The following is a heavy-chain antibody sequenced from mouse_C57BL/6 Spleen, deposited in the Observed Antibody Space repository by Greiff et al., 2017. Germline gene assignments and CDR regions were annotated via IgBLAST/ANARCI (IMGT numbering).Heavy chain of an antibody. CDR1: GFSFNTYA. CDR2: IRSKSNNYAT. J-gene: IGHJ4*01. V-gene: IGHV10-1*01. CDR3: VRQGIYYYGRDAMDY. D-gene: IGHD1-1*01. Sequence: DVQLVESGGGLVQPKGTLKLSCAASGFSFNTYAMNWVRQAPGKGLEWVARIRSKSNNYATYYADSVKDRFTISRDDSESMLYLQMNNLKTEDTAMYYCVRQGIYYYGRDAMDYWGQGTSVTVSS.